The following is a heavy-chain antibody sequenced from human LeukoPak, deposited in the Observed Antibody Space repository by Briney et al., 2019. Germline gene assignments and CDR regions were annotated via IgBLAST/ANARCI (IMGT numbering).Heavy chain of an antibody. Sequence: GGSLRLSCSASGFIFSNSAMNWVRRAPGKGLEWVAFIRHDGSIKYYADSVKGRFTISRDNAKNTLYLQMNSLRVEDTAVYYCARAGYDYVWGSYSRWGQGTLVTVSS. CDR1: GFIFSNSA. V-gene: IGHV3-30*02. D-gene: IGHD3-16*01. CDR2: IRHDGSIK. CDR3: ARAGYDYVWGSYSR. J-gene: IGHJ4*02.